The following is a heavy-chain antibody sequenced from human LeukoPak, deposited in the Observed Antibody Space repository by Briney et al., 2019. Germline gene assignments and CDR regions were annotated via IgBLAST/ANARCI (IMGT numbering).Heavy chain of an antibody. CDR1: GFTFSTYW. V-gene: IGHV3-7*01. D-gene: IGHD1-26*01. CDR3: ARYEWELPYTYYFDY. CDR2: IKQDGSEK. Sequence: PGGSLRLSCAASGFTFSTYWMSWVRQAPGKGLEWVANIKQDGSEKYYVDSVKGRFTISRDNAKNSLYLQMNSLRAEDTAVYYCARYEWELPYTYYFDYWGQGTLVTVSS. J-gene: IGHJ4*02.